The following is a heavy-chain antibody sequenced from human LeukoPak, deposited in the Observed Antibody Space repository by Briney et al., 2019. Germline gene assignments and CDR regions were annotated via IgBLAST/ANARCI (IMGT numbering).Heavy chain of an antibody. CDR1: GGSFSGYY. D-gene: IGHD3-10*01. Sequence: KSSETLSLTCAVYGGSFSGYYWSWIRQPPGKGLEWIGEINHSGSTNYNPSLKSRVTLSVDTSKNQFSLKLSSVTAADTAVYYCARGEEYYGSGSYYNRGFDYWGQGTLVTVSS. CDR2: INHSGST. J-gene: IGHJ4*02. CDR3: ARGEEYYGSGSYYNRGFDY. V-gene: IGHV4-34*01.